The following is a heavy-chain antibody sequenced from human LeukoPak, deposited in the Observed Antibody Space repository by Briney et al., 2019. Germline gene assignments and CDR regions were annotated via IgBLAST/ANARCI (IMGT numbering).Heavy chain of an antibody. D-gene: IGHD2-15*01. J-gene: IGHJ5*02. Sequence: SSYWMTWVRQPPGKGLEWIGSIYYSGSTYYNPSLKSRVTISVDTSMNQFSLKLSFVTTADTAVYYCARALGYCSGGSCTRGYNWFDPWGQGTLVTVPS. CDR1: SSYW. CDR2: IYYSGST. CDR3: ARALGYCSGGSCTRGYNWFDP. V-gene: IGHV4-39*01.